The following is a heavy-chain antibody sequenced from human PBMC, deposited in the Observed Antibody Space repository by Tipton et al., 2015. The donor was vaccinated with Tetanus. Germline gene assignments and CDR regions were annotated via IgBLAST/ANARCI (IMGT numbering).Heavy chain of an antibody. CDR2: MSYDGGNK. V-gene: IGHV3-30-3*01. CDR1: GFSFSTYA. CDR3: ARAPNSGTSPYFYHYMDV. J-gene: IGHJ6*03. D-gene: IGHD3-10*01. Sequence: SLRLSCAASGFSFSTYAMHRVRQAPGKGPEWVAVMSYDGGNKYYADSVKGRFTISRDNFKNTLYLQMSSLRTEDTAVYFCARAPNSGTSPYFYHYMDVWGKGTTVTVSS.